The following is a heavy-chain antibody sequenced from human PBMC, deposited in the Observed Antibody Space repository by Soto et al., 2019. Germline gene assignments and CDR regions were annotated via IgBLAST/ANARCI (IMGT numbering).Heavy chain of an antibody. D-gene: IGHD1-1*01. J-gene: IGHJ6*02. CDR3: AKGYWKGDV. CDR2: ISGSGGSI. CDR1: GFTFSTYA. Sequence: EVQLLESGGGLVQPGGSLRLSCAASGFTFSTYALNWVRQAPGNGLEWVSAISGSGGSIHYADSGKGRFTISRDNTKNTLYRQMTRRRDEDTAVYLCAKGYWKGDVWGQGTTVTVSS. V-gene: IGHV3-23*01.